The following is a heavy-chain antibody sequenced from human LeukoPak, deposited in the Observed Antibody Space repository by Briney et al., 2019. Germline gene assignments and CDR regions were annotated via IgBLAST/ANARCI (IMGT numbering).Heavy chain of an antibody. CDR2: IYHSGST. J-gene: IGHJ4*02. V-gene: IGHV4-4*02. D-gene: IGHD5-18*01. Sequence: PSETLSLTCAVSGGSISSSNWWSWVRQPPGKGLEWIGEIYHSGSTNYNPSLKSRVTISVDKSKNQFSLKLSSVTAADTAVYYCARDRTGYSYGSLQWGQGTLVTVSS. CDR1: GGSISSSNW. CDR3: ARDRTGYSYGSLQ.